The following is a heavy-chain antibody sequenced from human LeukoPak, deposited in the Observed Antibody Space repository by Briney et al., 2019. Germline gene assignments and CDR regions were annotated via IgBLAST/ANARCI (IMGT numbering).Heavy chain of an antibody. J-gene: IGHJ5*02. CDR2: ISGYNGNT. CDR3: ARMAYDILTGYFQPNWFDP. Sequence: RASVKVSCKASGYTFTNYGISWVRQAPGQGLEWMGWISGYNGNTKYAQKLQGRVTMTTDTSTSTVYMELRSLRSDDTAVYYCARMAYDILTGYFQPNWFDPWGQGTLVTVSS. V-gene: IGHV1-18*01. D-gene: IGHD3-9*01. CDR1: GYTFTNYG.